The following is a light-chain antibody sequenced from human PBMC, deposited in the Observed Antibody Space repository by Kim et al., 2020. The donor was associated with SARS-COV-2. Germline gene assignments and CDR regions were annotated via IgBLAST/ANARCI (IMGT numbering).Light chain of an antibody. CDR1: SSNIGNNA. CDR2: YDD. J-gene: IGLJ3*02. V-gene: IGLV1-36*01. CDR3: AAWDDRLNAWV. Sequence: QSALTQPPSVSEAPRQRVTISCSGSSSNIGNNAVNWYQQLPGKAPKLLIYYDDLLPSGVSARFSGSKSGTSASLAISGLQSEDEADYYCAAWDDRLNAWVFGGGTQLTVL.